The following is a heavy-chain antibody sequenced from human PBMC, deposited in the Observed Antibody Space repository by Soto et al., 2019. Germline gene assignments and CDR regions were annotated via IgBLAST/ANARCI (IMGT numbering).Heavy chain of an antibody. CDR2: VYYSGNT. J-gene: IGHJ6*01. CDR1: GGFTSPCY. V-gene: IGHV4-59*01. Sequence: SQTLSLTWTVSGGFTSPCYWSLFRHPPGKGLEWIGYVYYSGNTNYNPSLESRVTISVDTSRNQFSLNLTSATAADTAVYYCARKFAAIRCAPKSMDV. CDR3: ARKFAAIRCAPKSMDV. D-gene: IGHD6-13*01.